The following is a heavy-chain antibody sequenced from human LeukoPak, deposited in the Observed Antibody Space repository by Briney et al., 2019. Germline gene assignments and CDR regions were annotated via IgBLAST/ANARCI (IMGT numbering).Heavy chain of an antibody. CDR1: GGSISSGSYY. V-gene: IGHV4-61*02. CDR2: IYTSGNT. J-gene: IGHJ4*02. CDR3: ARGYCSGGDCYLPAY. D-gene: IGHD2-15*01. Sequence: PSETLSLTFTVSGGSISSGSYYWSWIRQPAGKGLEWIGRIYTSGNTNYNPSLKSRVTISVDTSKNQFSLKLSSVTAADTAVYYCARGYCSGGDCYLPAYWGQGTLVTVSS.